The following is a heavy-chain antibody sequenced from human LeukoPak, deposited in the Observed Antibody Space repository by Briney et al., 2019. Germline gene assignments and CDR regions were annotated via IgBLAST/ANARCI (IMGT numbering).Heavy chain of an antibody. V-gene: IGHV3-30*18. CDR2: TSHDGNNK. Sequence: GRSLRLSCAASGFTFSSYVMHWVRQAPGKGLEWVAATSHDGNNKYYIDSVKGRFTVSGDNSKNTLYLQMNSLRAEDTGVYYCAKDSSSSNYYYGMDVWGQGTTVTVSS. D-gene: IGHD6-6*01. CDR1: GFTFSSYV. CDR3: AKDSSSSNYYYGMDV. J-gene: IGHJ6*02.